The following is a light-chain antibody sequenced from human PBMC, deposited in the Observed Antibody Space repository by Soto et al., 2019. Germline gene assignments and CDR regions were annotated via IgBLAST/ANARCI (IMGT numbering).Light chain of an antibody. J-gene: IGKJ1*01. CDR1: QSLSSSQ. CDR2: DAS. Sequence: IVLTQSQGTMSFSPLERATIYCSASQSLSSSQLAWYQQKPGQAPRLLIHDASSRATGISDRFTGSGSGTDFTLTITTLEPEDFAVYYCQQYGSSPRTLGLGTKVDIK. V-gene: IGKV3-20*01. CDR3: QQYGSSPRT.